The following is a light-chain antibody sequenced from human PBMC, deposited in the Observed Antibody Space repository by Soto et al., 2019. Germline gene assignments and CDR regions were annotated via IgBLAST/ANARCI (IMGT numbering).Light chain of an antibody. CDR3: QQYNTYSWT. V-gene: IGKV1-5*01. CDR2: DAS. CDR1: QSISSW. Sequence: DIQMTQSPSTLSASVGDRVTIPCRASQSISSWLAWYQQKPGRAPKVLIFDASSLESGVPSRFSGSGSATEFTLTISSLQPDDFATYYCQQYNTYSWTFGQGTKVDI. J-gene: IGKJ1*01.